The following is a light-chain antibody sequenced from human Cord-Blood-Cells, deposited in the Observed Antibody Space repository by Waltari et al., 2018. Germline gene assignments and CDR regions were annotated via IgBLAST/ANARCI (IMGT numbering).Light chain of an antibody. V-gene: IGLV3-21*04. CDR3: QVWDSSSDRLYV. J-gene: IGLJ1*01. CDR2: YDS. CDR1: NIGSKS. Sequence: SYVLTQPPSVSVAPGKMARITCGGNNIGSKSVHWYQQKPGQAPVLVIYYDSDRPSGIPERFSGSNSGNTATLTISRVEAGDEADYYCQVWDSSSDRLYVFGTGTKVTVL.